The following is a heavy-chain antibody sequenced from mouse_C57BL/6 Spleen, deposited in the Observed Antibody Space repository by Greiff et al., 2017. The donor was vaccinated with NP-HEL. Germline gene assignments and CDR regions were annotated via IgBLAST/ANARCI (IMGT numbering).Heavy chain of an antibody. Sequence: VQLQQPGAELVMPGASVKLSCKASGYTFTSYWMHWVKQRPGQGLEWIGEIDPSDSYTNYNQKFKGKSTLTVDKSSSTAYMQLSSLTSEDSAVYYCARKAFYYGSSLFDYWGQGTTLTVSS. CDR2: IDPSDSYT. D-gene: IGHD1-1*01. CDR3: ARKAFYYGSSLFDY. V-gene: IGHV1-69*01. CDR1: GYTFTSYW. J-gene: IGHJ2*01.